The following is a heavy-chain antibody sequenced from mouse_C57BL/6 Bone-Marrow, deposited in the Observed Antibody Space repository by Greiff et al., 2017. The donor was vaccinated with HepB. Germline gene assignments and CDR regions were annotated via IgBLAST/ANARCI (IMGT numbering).Heavy chain of an antibody. Sequence: VKLMESGAELARPGASVKLSCKASGYTFTSYGISWVKQRTGQGLEWIGEIYPRSGNTYYNEKFKGKATLTADKSSCTAYMELRSLTSEDSAVYFCARKDYGSSLDYWGQGTTLTVSS. CDR3: ARKDYGSSLDY. D-gene: IGHD1-1*01. CDR1: GYTFTSYG. J-gene: IGHJ2*01. V-gene: IGHV1-81*01. CDR2: IYPRSGNT.